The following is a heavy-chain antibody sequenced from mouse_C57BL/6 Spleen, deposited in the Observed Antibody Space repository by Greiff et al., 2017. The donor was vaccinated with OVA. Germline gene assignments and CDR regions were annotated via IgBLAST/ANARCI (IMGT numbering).Heavy chain of an antibody. Sequence: QVQLQQSGPELVKPGASVKISCKASGSAFRRSWMNWVKQRPGKGLEWIGRIFPGDGVTNYNGKFKGKATLAADKSSSTAYMQLSSLTSEDSAVYFCAKGTGTRYVDVWGTGTTVTVSS. CDR3: AKGTGTRYVDV. CDR1: GSAFRRSW. D-gene: IGHD4-1*01. J-gene: IGHJ1*03. CDR2: IFPGDGVT. V-gene: IGHV1-82*01.